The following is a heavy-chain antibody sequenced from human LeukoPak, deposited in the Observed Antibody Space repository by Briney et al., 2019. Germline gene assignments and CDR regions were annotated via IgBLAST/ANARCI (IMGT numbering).Heavy chain of an antibody. CDR1: GGSISSSSYY. V-gene: IGHV4-39*07. CDR2: IYYSGST. J-gene: IGHJ4*02. D-gene: IGHD3-10*01. CDR3: ARSSNVLLWFGESLNDFDY. Sequence: SGTLSLTCAVSGGSISSSSYYWGWIRQPPGKGLEWIGSIYYSGSTYYNPSLKSRVTISVDTSKNQFSLKLSSVTAADTAVYYCARSSNVLLWFGESLNDFDYWGQGTLVTVSS.